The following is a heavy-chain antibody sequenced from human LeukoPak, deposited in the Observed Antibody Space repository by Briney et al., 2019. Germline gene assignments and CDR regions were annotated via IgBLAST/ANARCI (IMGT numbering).Heavy chain of an antibody. CDR3: ARSGGYGLIDY. CDR1: GYSISSGYF. J-gene: IGHJ4*01. D-gene: IGHD1-26*01. CDR2: IYHSGSI. V-gene: IGHV4-38-2*02. Sequence: SETLSLTCTVSGYSISSGYFWGWIRQPPGKGLEWIGSIYHSGSIYYNPSLKGRVTISVDTSKNQVSLKLNSVTAADSAMYYCARSGGYGLIDYWGQGTLVTVSS.